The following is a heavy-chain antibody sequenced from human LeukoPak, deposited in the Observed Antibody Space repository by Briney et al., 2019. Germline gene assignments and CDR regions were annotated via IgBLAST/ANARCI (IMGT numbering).Heavy chain of an antibody. V-gene: IGHV1-2*02. D-gene: IGHD1-20*01. CDR3: ARGVTETTRWFDP. CDR1: GITLNDLS. J-gene: IGHJ5*02. Sequence: ASVKVSCKVSGITLNDLSIQWVRQAPGQGLEWVGWISPNSGGTSYAQKFQGRVIMTRDTSISTVYMDLSTLRSNDTAVYYCARGVTETTRWFDPWGQGTLVTVSS. CDR2: ISPNSGGT.